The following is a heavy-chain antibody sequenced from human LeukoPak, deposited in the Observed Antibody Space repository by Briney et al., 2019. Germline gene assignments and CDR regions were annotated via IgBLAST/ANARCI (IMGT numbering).Heavy chain of an antibody. CDR2: INPSGGST. CDR3: ARGIYDSSYNHWFDP. CDR1: GYTFTIYY. V-gene: IGHV1-46*01. D-gene: IGHD3-22*01. Sequence: ASVKVFCKSSGYTFTIYYMQWVRHAPGQGLECMGIINPSGGSTRYAQKFQGRVTMTRDTSTSTVYMELSSLRSEDTAVYYCARGIYDSSYNHWFDPWGQGTLVTVSS. J-gene: IGHJ5*02.